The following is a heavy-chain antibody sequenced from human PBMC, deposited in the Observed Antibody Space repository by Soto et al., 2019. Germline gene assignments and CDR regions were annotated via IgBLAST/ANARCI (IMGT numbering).Heavy chain of an antibody. CDR2: ISDDGSNK. D-gene: IGHD6-25*01. V-gene: IGHV3-30*18. J-gene: IGHJ6*02. Sequence: QVQLLESGGGVVQPGRSLRLSCAASGFTFSSYGMHWVRQAPGKGLEWVAVISDDGSNKYYADSVKGRFTISRDNSKNTLYLQMNSLRAADTAVYDCAKTANRYYYGMDVWGQGTTVTASS. CDR3: AKTANRYYYGMDV. CDR1: GFTFSSYG.